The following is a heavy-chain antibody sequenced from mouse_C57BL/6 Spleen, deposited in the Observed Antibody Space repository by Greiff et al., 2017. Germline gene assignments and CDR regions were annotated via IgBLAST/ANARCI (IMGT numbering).Heavy chain of an antibody. CDR3: ARHGGLRRDYYAMDY. CDR1: GFTFSDYG. CDR2: ISNLAYSI. D-gene: IGHD2-4*01. J-gene: IGHJ4*01. Sequence: EVQGVESGGGLVQPGGSLKLSCAASGFTFSDYGMAWVRQAPRKGPEWVAFISNLAYSIYYADTVTGRFTISRANAKNTLYLEMSSLRSEDTAMYYCARHGGLRRDYYAMDYWGQGTSVTVSS. V-gene: IGHV5-15*01.